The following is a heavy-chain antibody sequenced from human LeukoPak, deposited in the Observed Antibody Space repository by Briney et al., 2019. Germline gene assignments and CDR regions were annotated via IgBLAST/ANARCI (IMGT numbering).Heavy chain of an antibody. V-gene: IGHV3-23*01. Sequence: GGSLRLSCAASGFTFSSYAMSWVRQAPGKGLEWVSAISGSGGSTYYADSVKGRFTISRDNAKNLLYLQMNSLRAEDTAVYYCARPLMYYYGSETYFWFDPWGQGTLVTVSS. CDR1: GFTFSSYA. CDR3: ARPLMYYYGSETYFWFDP. D-gene: IGHD3-10*01. CDR2: ISGSGGST. J-gene: IGHJ5*02.